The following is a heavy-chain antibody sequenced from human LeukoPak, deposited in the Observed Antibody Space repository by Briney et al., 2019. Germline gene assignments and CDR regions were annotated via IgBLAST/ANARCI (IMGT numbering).Heavy chain of an antibody. D-gene: IGHD3-10*01. CDR3: ARAIRGSAVDTGDR. J-gene: IGHJ4*02. CDR1: GLTFSRYW. V-gene: IGHV3-7*01. Sequence: GGSLRLSCAASGLTFSRYWMRWVRQAPGKGLEGVANIKNDGSEEYYVDSVKGRFTISRDNARNPLFLQMNSLTVEDTAVYYCARAIRGSAVDTGDRWGQGTLVTVSS. CDR2: IKNDGSEE.